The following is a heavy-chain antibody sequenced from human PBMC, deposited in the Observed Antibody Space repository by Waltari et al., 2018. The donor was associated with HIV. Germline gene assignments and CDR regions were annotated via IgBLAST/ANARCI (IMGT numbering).Heavy chain of an antibody. CDR1: GYTFTDNA. CDR2: INTKTGNP. D-gene: IGHD6-19*01. CDR3: ARYTTGWYDS. V-gene: IGHV7-4-1*02. Sequence: QVQLVQSGSELKKPGASVKVSCKASGYTFTDNAVPWVRQAPGQGLEWMGWINTKTGNPTYAQGFTGRFVFSLDTSVSTAYLQISSLKAEDTAFYYCARYTTGWYDSWGQGTLVTVSS. J-gene: IGHJ5*01.